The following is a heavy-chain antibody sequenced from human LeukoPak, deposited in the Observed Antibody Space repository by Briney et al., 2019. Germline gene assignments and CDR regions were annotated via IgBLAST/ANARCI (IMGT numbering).Heavy chain of an antibody. CDR2: IYTSGST. V-gene: IGHV4-61*02. J-gene: IGHJ1*01. CDR3: ARGPYCGGDCYSHEYFQH. D-gene: IGHD2-21*02. Sequence: PSQTLSLTCTVSGGSISSGSYYWSWIRQPAGKGLEWIGRIYTSGSTNYNPYLKSRVTISVDTSKNQFSLKLSSVTAADTAVYYCARGPYCGGDCYSHEYFQHWGQGTLVTVSS. CDR1: GGSISSGSYY.